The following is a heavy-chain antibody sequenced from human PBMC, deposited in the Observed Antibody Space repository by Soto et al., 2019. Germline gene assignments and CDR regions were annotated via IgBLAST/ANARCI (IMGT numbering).Heavy chain of an antibody. CDR3: AKDLFCSGDSCYHYYYYGMDV. J-gene: IGHJ6*02. V-gene: IGHV3-23*01. CDR2: FSGSGGNT. Sequence: GGSLRRALAASGSTFSSYSMSWVRQAPGKGLEWVSGFSGSGGNTYYADSVNGRFTISRDNSKNTLYLQMNRLRAEDTAVYYFAKDLFCSGDSCYHYYYYGMDVWGQGTTVTVSS. CDR1: GSTFSSYS. D-gene: IGHD2-15*01.